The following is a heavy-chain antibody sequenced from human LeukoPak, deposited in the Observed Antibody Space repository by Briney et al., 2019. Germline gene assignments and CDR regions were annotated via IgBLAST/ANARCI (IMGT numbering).Heavy chain of an antibody. CDR3: ARAPYYSYYFDY. D-gene: IGHD3-10*01. J-gene: IGHJ4*02. CDR2: IYYSGST. CDR1: GGSISSGGYY. V-gene: IGHV4-31*03. Sequence: SETLSLTCTVSGGSISSGGYYWSWIRQHPGKGLEWIGYIYYSGSTYYNPSLKSRVTISVDTSKNQFSLKLSSVTAADTAVYYCARAPYYSYYFDYWGQGTLVTVSS.